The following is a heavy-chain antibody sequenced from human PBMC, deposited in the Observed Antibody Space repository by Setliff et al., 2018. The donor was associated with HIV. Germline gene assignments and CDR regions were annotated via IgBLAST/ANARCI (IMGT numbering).Heavy chain of an antibody. J-gene: IGHJ5*02. CDR3: AHRPYNSPNWFDP. V-gene: IGHV2-5*08. Sequence: TLSLTCTVSGGSINNYCCSWIRQPPGKALEWLGLIYWDDDKRFSPSLKSGLTITKDTSRNHVVLTMTNVDPDDTGTYYCAHRPYNSPNWFDPWGQGTLVTVSS. CDR1: GGSINNYC. D-gene: IGHD1-20*01. CDR2: IYWDDDK.